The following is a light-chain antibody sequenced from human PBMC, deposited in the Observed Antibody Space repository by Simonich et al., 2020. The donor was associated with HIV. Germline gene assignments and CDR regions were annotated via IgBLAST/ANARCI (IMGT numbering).Light chain of an antibody. CDR1: QSISSY. V-gene: IGKV1-39*01. CDR3: QQSYSTPYT. CDR2: AAS. J-gene: IGKJ2*01. Sequence: ASQSISSYLNWYQQKPGQAPKLLIYAASSLQSGVPSRFSGSGSGTDFTLTISSLQPEDFATYYCQQSYSTPYTFGQGTKLEIK.